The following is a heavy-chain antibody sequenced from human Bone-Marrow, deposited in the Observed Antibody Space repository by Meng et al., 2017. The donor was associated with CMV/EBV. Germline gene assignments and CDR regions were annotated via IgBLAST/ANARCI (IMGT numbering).Heavy chain of an antibody. CDR3: ATVISRRDPSAGTLVRKVFMTGADN. CDR1: GFTFSSSY. D-gene: IGHD3-10*01. V-gene: IGHV3-11*04. J-gene: IGHJ4*01. CDR2: ISSPGTTS. Sequence: GGSLRLSCAASGFTFSSSYMTWIRQFPGGALQFISYISSPGTTSYYAESLRGRFTISRDNAKNLLYLQMTSLRAEDTAVYYCATVISRRDPSAGTLVRKVFMTGADNWGRGTLVTVSS.